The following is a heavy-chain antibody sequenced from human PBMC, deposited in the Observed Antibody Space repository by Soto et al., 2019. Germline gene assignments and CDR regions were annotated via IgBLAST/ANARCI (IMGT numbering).Heavy chain of an antibody. D-gene: IGHD2-15*01. CDR2: IIPIFGIA. CDR1: GGTFSSYA. J-gene: IGHJ4*02. Sequence: QVQLVQSGAEVKKPGSSVKVSCKASGGTFSSYAISWVRQAPGQGLEWMGGIIPIFGIANYAQKFQGRVTLTADESTSTAYMELSSLRSEDTAVYYCAIESRYCSGGSCYFLPGIDYWGQGTLVTVSS. CDR3: AIESRYCSGGSCYFLPGIDY. V-gene: IGHV1-69*12.